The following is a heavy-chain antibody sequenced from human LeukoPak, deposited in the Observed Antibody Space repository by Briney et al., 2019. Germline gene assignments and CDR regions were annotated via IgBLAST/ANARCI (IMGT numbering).Heavy chain of an antibody. D-gene: IGHD4-17*01. Sequence: SQTLFLTCTVSGGSISSGNYYWAWIRQPAGKGLEWIGRIYTSGSTNYNPSLKSRVTISVDTSKNQFSLKLNSVTAADTAVYYCARVVYGDSSKDSDYWGQGTLVTVSS. V-gene: IGHV4-61*02. CDR3: ARVVYGDSSKDSDY. CDR2: IYTSGST. J-gene: IGHJ4*02. CDR1: GGSISSGNYY.